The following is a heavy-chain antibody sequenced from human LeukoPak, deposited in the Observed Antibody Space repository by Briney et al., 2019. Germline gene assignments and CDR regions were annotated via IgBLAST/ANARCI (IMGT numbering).Heavy chain of an antibody. CDR1: GGSFSGYY. J-gene: IGHJ4*02. CDR2: INHSGST. CDR3: ARGRWLPFDY. Sequence: SETLSLTCAVYGGSFSGYYWSGIRQPPGKGLEWIGEINHSGSTNYNPSLKSRVTISEDTSKNQFSLKLSSVTAADTAVYYCARGRWLPFDYWAREPWSPSPQ. D-gene: IGHD4-23*01. V-gene: IGHV4-34*01.